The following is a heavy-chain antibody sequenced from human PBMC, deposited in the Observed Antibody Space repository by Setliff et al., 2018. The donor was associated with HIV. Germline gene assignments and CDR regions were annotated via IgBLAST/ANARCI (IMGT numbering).Heavy chain of an antibody. CDR2: IDSGSETK. D-gene: IGHD3-22*01. J-gene: IGHJ5*01. CDR1: GFTFSGSD. Sequence: GESLKISCEASGFTFSGSDMNWVRLVPGKGLEWVSDIDSGSETKYYAHSVKGRFSISRDNSRNALFLQMNNLGVDDTAVYYCAREGSSGYTGWFDSWGQGTQVTVSS. CDR3: AREGSSGYTGWFDS. V-gene: IGHV3-48*04.